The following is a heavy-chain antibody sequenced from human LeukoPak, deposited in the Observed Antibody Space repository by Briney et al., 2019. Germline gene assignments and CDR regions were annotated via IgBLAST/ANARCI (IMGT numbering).Heavy chain of an antibody. CDR1: GGSISSYY. V-gene: IGHV4-59*01. CDR2: IYYSGST. CDR3: ARGWVAPNMDV. D-gene: IGHD2-15*01. J-gene: IGHJ6*03. Sequence: SETLSLTCTVSGGSISSYYWSWIRQPPGKGLEWIGYIYYSGSTNYNPSLKSRVTISVDTSKNQFSLKLSSVTAADTAVYYCARGWVAPNMDVWGKGTTVTVSS.